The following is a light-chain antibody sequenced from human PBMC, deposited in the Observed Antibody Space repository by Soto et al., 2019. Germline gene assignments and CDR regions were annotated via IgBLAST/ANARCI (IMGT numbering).Light chain of an antibody. CDR3: QHYNSFSRP. J-gene: IGKJ1*01. V-gene: IGKV1-5*03. CDR1: ENIVHW. Sequence: DIEMAQSLSSLSASVGDRVQITCRPRENIVHWVAWYQQKPGKAPKLLIYKAANLADEVPSRFAGSGSGTDFTLPITRLQPDDFATYYCQHYNSFSRPFGQGTNVEIK. CDR2: KAA.